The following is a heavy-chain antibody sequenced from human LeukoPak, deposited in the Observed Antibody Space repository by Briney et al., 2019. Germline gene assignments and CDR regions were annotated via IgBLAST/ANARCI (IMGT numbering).Heavy chain of an antibody. V-gene: IGHV3-13*01. CDR3: ARESNDLLTGYYDY. D-gene: IGHD3-9*01. CDR2: IGTVGDT. CDR1: GFTFSTYD. J-gene: IGHJ4*02. Sequence: GGSLRLSCAASGFTFSTYDFHWVRQVTGKGLEWVSAIGTVGDTHYPDSVKGRFTISRENAKNSVYLQMDSLRAEDTAVYYCARESNDLLTGYYDYWGQGILVTVSS.